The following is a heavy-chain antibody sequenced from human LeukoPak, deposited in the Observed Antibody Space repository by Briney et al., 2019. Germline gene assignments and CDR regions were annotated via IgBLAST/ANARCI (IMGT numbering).Heavy chain of an antibody. CDR1: GFTFSNYW. Sequence: GGSLRLPCAASGFTFSNYWLTWVCQAPGQGLEWVANIKQDGCEKHYVDSVKGRFTISRDNAKNSLYLQMNSLRAEDTAVYYCARDRQIAYWGQGTLVTVSS. V-gene: IGHV3-7*01. J-gene: IGHJ4*02. CDR2: IKQDGCEK. CDR3: ARDRQIAY.